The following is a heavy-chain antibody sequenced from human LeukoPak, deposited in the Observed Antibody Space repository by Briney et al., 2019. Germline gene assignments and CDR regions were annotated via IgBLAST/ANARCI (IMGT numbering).Heavy chain of an antibody. D-gene: IGHD3-10*01. V-gene: IGHV4-59*01. CDR2: IYYSGST. CDR1: GGSISSYY. CDR3: ARGHYGSGDDY. Sequence: SETLSLTCTVSGGSISSYYWSWIRQPPGKGLEWIGYIYYSGSTNYNPSLKSRVTISVDTSKNQFSLKLSSVTAADTAVYYCARGHYGSGDDYWGQGTLVTVSS. J-gene: IGHJ4*02.